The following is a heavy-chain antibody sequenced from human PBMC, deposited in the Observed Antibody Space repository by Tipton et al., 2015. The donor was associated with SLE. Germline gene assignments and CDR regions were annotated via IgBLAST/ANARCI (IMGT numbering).Heavy chain of an antibody. CDR1: GGSISSSSYY. J-gene: IGHJ4*02. CDR3: ARLSSGTGDFEH. CDR2: IFYSGRS. V-gene: IGHV4-39*01. Sequence: TLSLTCTVSGGSISSSSYYWGWIRQPPGKGMEWIGSIFYSGRSYYNPSLKSRVTISVETSKSHFPLKMSSVTAADTAMYYCARLSSGTGDFEHWGQGTLVVVSS. D-gene: IGHD7-27*01.